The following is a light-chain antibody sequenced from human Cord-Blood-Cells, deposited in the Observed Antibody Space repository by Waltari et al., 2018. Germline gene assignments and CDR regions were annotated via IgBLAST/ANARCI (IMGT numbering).Light chain of an antibody. Sequence: QSALTQPASVSGSPGPSITLSCTGTSSDVGGYNYVSWYQQPPGKAPKLMIYDVSNRPSGVANRCSGSKSGNTASLTISGLQAEDEADYYCSSYTSSSTYVVFGGGTKLTVL. CDR2: DVS. CDR3: SSYTSSSTYVV. J-gene: IGLJ2*01. V-gene: IGLV2-14*01. CDR1: SSDVGGYNY.